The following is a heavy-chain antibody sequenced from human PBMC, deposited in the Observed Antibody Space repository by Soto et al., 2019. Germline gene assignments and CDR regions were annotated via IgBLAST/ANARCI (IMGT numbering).Heavy chain of an antibody. V-gene: IGHV2-5*02. CDR1: GFSLSTSGVG. Sequence: QITLKESGPTLVKPTQTLTLTCTFSGFSLSTSGVGVGWIRQPPGKAMEWLALIYWDDDQRYSPSLKSRLTITKDTSKNQVVLTMTNMDPVDTATYYCAHEQNGNSAGDFDYWGQGTLVTVAS. CDR3: AHEQNGNSAGDFDY. J-gene: IGHJ4*02. CDR2: IYWDDDQ. D-gene: IGHD1-7*01.